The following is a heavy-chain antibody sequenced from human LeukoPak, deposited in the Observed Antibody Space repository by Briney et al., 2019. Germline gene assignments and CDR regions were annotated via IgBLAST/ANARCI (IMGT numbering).Heavy chain of an antibody. J-gene: IGHJ4*02. CDR3: VRYFRSADY. D-gene: IGHD3-9*01. V-gene: IGHV3-74*01. CDR2: ICPDGTGI. CDR1: GFIFSFYC. Sequence: GGSLRLSCAASGFIFSFYCMHWVRQAPGKGPMWVSRICPDGTGISYADSVKARFTTSRDNAKNTVYLQMNSLREEDTAVYYCVRYFRSADYWGQGTLVTVSS.